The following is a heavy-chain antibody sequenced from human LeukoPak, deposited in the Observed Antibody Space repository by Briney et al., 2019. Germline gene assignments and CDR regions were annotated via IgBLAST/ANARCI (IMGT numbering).Heavy chain of an antibody. V-gene: IGHV1-18*01. CDR1: GYTFTSYG. Sequence: ASVKVSCKASGYTFTSYGISWVRQGPRQGLEWMGWISAYNGNTNYAQKLQGRVTMTTDTSTSTAYMELRSLRSDDTAVYYCASSIYSSGFDYWGQGTLVTVSS. J-gene: IGHJ4*02. D-gene: IGHD6-19*01. CDR3: ASSIYSSGFDY. CDR2: ISAYNGNT.